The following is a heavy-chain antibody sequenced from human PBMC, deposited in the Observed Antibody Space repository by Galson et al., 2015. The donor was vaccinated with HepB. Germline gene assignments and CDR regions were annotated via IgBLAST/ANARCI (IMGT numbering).Heavy chain of an antibody. J-gene: IGHJ4*02. CDR3: ARDLFQLWLQVDY. V-gene: IGHV1-3*01. D-gene: IGHD5-18*01. CDR1: GYTFTSYA. CDR2: INAGNGNT. Sequence: SVKVSCKASGYTFTSYAIHWVRQAPGQRPEWMGWINAGNGNTKYSEKFEDRVHLARDISATTAYMELSSLASEDTAVYYCARDLFQLWLQVDYWGQGTLVTVSS.